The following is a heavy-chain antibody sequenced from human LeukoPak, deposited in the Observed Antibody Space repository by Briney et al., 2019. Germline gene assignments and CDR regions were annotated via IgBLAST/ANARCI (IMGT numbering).Heavy chain of an antibody. D-gene: IGHD6-13*01. Sequence: GGSLRLSCAASGFSFSNYGMTWVRQAPGKGLEWVSSIRSTGSNTYYADSVRGRFTISRDNAKNSLYLQMNSLRAEDTAVHYCARVEIAGAGDFWYFNLWGRGTQVTFSS. CDR1: GFSFSNYG. CDR2: IRSTGSNT. J-gene: IGHJ2*01. CDR3: ARVEIAGAGDFWYFNL. V-gene: IGHV3-21*01.